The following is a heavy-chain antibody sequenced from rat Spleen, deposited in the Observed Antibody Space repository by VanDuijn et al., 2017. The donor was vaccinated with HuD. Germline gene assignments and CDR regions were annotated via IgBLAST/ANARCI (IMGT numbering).Heavy chain of an antibody. Sequence: EVQLVESGGGLVQPGRSLKLSCAASGFTFSDYAMAWVRQAPKKGLEWVATIIYDGSSTYYRDSVKGRFTVSRDNAKSTLYLQMDSLRSEDTATYYCATQSIIRVPLFDYWGQGVMVTVSS. D-gene: IGHD4-3*01. CDR3: ATQSIIRVPLFDY. CDR2: IIYDGSST. CDR1: GFTFSDYA. V-gene: IGHV5-17*01. J-gene: IGHJ2*01.